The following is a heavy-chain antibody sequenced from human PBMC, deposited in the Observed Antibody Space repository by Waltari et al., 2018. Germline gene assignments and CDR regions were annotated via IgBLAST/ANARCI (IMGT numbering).Heavy chain of an antibody. CDR3: ARAMRYNWNDLDAFDI. V-gene: IGHV3-48*04. Sequence: EVQLVESGGGLVQPGGSLRLSCTASGFTFSSYSMNWVRQAPGKGLEWISYISSGSSTIFYTDFVRGRFTISRDNAKNSLYLQMNSLRADDTAVYYWARAMRYNWNDLDAFDIWGQGTMVTVSS. CDR2: ISSGSSTI. J-gene: IGHJ3*02. D-gene: IGHD1-1*01. CDR1: GFTFSSYS.